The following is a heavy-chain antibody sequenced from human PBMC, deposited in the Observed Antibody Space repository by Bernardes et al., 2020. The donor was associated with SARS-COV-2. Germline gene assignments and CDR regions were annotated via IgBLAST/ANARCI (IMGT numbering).Heavy chain of an antibody. CDR2: TSAYNRKT. V-gene: IGHV1-18*04. CDR3: ARGDGSSALDS. Sequence: ASVKVSCMASGYTFTTFDITWVRQAPGQGLEWVGSTSAYNRKTINAQNLQGRVTLTTDTSTTTAYMELRSLRSDDTAVYYCARGDGSSALDSWGQGTLVTVSS. D-gene: IGHD2-15*01. CDR1: GYTFTTFD. J-gene: IGHJ4*02.